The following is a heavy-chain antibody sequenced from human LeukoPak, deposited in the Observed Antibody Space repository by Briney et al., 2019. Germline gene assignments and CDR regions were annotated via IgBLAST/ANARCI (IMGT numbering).Heavy chain of an antibody. J-gene: IGHJ5*02. V-gene: IGHV4-30-2*05. CDR2: IYHSGST. Sequence: SQTLSLTCTVSGGSISSGSYYWSWIRQPAGKGLEWIGYIYHSGSTYYNPSLKSRVTISVDTSKNQFSLKLSSVTAADTAVYYCARVAIYGSGSSPALDPWAREPWSPSPQ. CDR3: ARVAIYGSGSSPALDP. CDR1: GGSISSGSYY. D-gene: IGHD3-10*01.